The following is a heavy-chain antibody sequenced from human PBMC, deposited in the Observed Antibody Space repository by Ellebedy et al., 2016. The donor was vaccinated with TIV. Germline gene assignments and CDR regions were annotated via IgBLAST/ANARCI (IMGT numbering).Heavy chain of an antibody. D-gene: IGHD3-10*01. V-gene: IGHV3-30*02. J-gene: IGHJ6*02. CDR2: IRYDGSNK. Sequence: PGGSLRLSCAASGFTFSSYGMHWVRQAPGKGLEWVAFIRYDGSNKYYADSVKGRFTISRDNSKNTLYLQMNSLRAEDTAVYYCAKDKEGNVLLWFGESPLDVWGQGTTVTVSS. CDR1: GFTFSSYG. CDR3: AKDKEGNVLLWFGESPLDV.